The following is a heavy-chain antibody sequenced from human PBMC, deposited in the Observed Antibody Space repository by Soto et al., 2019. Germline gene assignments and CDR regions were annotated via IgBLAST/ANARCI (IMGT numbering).Heavy chain of an antibody. CDR2: IDPSDSYT. Sequence: GESLKISCKGSGYSFTSYWISWVRQMPGKGLEWMGRIDPSDSYTNYSPSFQGHVTISADKSISIAYLQWSSLKASDTAMYYCARNGCSGGSCYYYYGMDVWGQGTTVTVSS. CDR3: ARNGCSGGSCYYYYGMDV. D-gene: IGHD2-15*01. J-gene: IGHJ6*02. V-gene: IGHV5-10-1*01. CDR1: GYSFTSYW.